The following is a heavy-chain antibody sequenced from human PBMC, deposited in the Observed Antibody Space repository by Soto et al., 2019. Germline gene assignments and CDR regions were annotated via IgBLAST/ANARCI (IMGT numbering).Heavy chain of an antibody. CDR1: GFTFSSYW. CDR2: INPDGSAT. CDR3: GRGGSDSPMAPGY. J-gene: IGHJ4*02. V-gene: IGHV3-74*01. D-gene: IGHD5-18*01. Sequence: LRLSCAASGFTFSSYWMHWVRQAPGKGLVWVSRINPDGSATNYADSVKGRFTISRDNAKNTLYLQMNSLRAEDTAVFYCGRGGSDSPMAPGYWGQGTLVNVSS.